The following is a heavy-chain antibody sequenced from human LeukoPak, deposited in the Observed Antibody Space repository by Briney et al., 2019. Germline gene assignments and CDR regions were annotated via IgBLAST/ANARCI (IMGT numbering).Heavy chain of an antibody. V-gene: IGHV3-21*01. CDR1: GFTFSSYA. J-gene: IGHJ6*03. CDR3: ARDPPILTGPYYYYMDV. D-gene: IGHD3-9*01. CDR2: ISSSSDYI. Sequence: GGSLRLSCAASGFTFSSYAMNWVRQAPGKGLEWVSSISSSSDYIYYADSVKGRFTISRDNAKNSLYLQMNSLRAEDTAVYYCARDPPILTGPYYYYMDVWGKGTTVTISS.